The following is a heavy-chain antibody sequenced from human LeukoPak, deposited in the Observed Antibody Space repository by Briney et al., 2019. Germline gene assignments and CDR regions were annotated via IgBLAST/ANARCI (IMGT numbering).Heavy chain of an antibody. J-gene: IGHJ4*02. CDR3: AKGALERCTGVKCYPFDY. CDR1: GFTFTSFA. V-gene: IGHV3-23*01. D-gene: IGHD2-8*02. Sequence: GGSLRLSCAASGFTFTSFAMNWVRQAPGKGLEWVSSIVANGDTYYADSVKGRFTISRENSQNTLSLQMNSLRGEDTAVYYCAKGALERCTGVKCYPFDYWGQGTLVAVSS. CDR2: IVANGDT.